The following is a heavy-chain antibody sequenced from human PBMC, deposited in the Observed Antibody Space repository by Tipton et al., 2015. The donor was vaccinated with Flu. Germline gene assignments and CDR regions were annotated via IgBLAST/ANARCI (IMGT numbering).Heavy chain of an antibody. CDR2: IYYNGSS. V-gene: IGHV4-59*01. CDR1: GGSITAYY. D-gene: IGHD3-16*01. CDR3: ARTTYDYTNYGTPGAYGMDV. J-gene: IGHJ6*02. Sequence: TLSLTCSVSGGSITAYYWSWIRQPPGQGLESIGYIYYNGSSDYNPSLKSRVTMSADTSKNQFSLRLTSVTAADTAVYYCARTTYDYTNYGTPGAYGMDVWSQGTTVTVSS.